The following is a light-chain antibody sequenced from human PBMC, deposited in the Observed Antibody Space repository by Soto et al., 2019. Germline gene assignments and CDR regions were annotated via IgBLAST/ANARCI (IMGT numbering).Light chain of an antibody. V-gene: IGKV2-28*01. CDR2: LSS. CDR1: QSLLHSNGYNY. CDR3: MQALQTPPT. Sequence: DIVMTQSPLSLPVTPGEPASISCRSSQSLLHSNGYNYLDWYLQKPGQSPQLLIYLSSSRAYGVPDRFSGSGSGTDFTLKISRVEAEDVGVYYCMQALQTPPTFGGGTKVEIK. J-gene: IGKJ4*01.